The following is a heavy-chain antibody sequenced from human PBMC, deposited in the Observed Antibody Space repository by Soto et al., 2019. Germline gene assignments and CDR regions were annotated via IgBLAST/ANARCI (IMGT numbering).Heavy chain of an antibody. D-gene: IGHD1-26*01. V-gene: IGHV4-39*01. CDR3: ARQREGRRGVFDI. CDR1: GGSISSSNYY. J-gene: IGHJ3*02. CDR2: IYYGGST. Sequence: PSETLSLTCTVSGGSISSSNYYWGWIRQPPGKGLEWIGSIYYGGSTYYNPSRKTRVTISVDTSKNQFSLKLNSVTAADTAVYYCARQREGRRGVFDIWGQGTMVTVSS.